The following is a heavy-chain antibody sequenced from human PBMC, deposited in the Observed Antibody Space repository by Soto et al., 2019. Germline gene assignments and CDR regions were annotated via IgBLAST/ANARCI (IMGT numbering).Heavy chain of an antibody. V-gene: IGHV3-74*01. CDR1: GFTFSNYW. CDR3: ARVRNGEYSFDY. D-gene: IGHD3-10*01. Sequence: EVQLVESGGGLVQPGGSLRLSCAASGFTFSNYWMHWVRQAPGKGLVWVSGINPTGSVTSYADSVKGRFSISRDNAEDTLSLQMNSLRGEDTAVYYCARVRNGEYSFDYWGQGTLVTVSS. J-gene: IGHJ4*02. CDR2: INPTGSVT.